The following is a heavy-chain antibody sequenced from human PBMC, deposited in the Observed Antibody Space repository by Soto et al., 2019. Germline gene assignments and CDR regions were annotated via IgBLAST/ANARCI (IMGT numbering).Heavy chain of an antibody. CDR1: GGTFSSFA. CDR2: IIPNFGTT. V-gene: IGHV1-69*12. Sequence: QVQLVQSGAEVKKPGSSVKVSCKASGGTFSSFAISWVRQAPGQGLEWMGGIIPNFGTTNYAQMFQGRVTXXADEFTNTAYMVLRSLRSEATAVYYCTRVITNWYRLNRVDPWGQGAGVTVS. CDR3: TRVITNWYRLNRVDP. D-gene: IGHD3-16*02. J-gene: IGHJ5*02.